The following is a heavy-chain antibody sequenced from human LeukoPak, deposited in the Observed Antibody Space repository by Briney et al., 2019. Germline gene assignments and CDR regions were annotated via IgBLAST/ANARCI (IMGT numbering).Heavy chain of an antibody. CDR3: ARARDGYNLNWFDP. Sequence: ASVKVSCKASGGTFSSYTISWVRQAPGQGLEWMGRIIPILGIANYAQKFQGSVTITADKSTSTAYMELSSLRSEDTAVYYCARARDGYNLNWFDPWGQGTLVTVSS. J-gene: IGHJ5*02. V-gene: IGHV1-69*02. CDR2: IIPILGIA. CDR1: GGTFSSYT. D-gene: IGHD5-24*01.